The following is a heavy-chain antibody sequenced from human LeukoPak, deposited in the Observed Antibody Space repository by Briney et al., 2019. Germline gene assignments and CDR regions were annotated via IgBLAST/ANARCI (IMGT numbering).Heavy chain of an antibody. Sequence: SETLSLTCTVSGGSISSGGYYWSWIRQPPGKGLEWIGYIYHSGSTYYNPSLKSRVAISVDTSKNQFSLKLSSVTAADTAVYFCASQYYYDSSGYRDAFGIWGQGTMVTVSS. J-gene: IGHJ3*02. CDR1: GGSISSGGYY. CDR3: ASQYYYDSSGYRDAFGI. D-gene: IGHD3-22*01. V-gene: IGHV4-30-2*05. CDR2: IYHSGST.